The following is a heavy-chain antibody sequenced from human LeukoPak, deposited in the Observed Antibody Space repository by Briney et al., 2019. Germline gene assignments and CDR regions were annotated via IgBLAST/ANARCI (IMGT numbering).Heavy chain of an antibody. Sequence: KTSQTLSLTCSVSGGSISSIPYHWTWIRQPAGKGLEWIGRVYPTGNTNYNPSLKSRVIISIDTSKNEFYLKLNSVTAADTAVYYCGRWARYWGQGILVTVSS. J-gene: IGHJ4*02. V-gene: IGHV4-61*02. CDR3: GRWARY. CDR1: GGSISSIPYH. CDR2: VYPTGNT.